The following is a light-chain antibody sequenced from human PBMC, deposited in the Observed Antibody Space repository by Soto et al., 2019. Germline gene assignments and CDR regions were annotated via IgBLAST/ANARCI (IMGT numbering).Light chain of an antibody. CDR1: SSDVGGYNY. J-gene: IGLJ2*01. CDR3: SSYTSSSPLV. Sequence: QSVLTQPASVSGSPGQSITISCTGTSSDVGGYNYVSWYQQHPGKAPKLMMYDVSNRPSGVSNRFSGSKSGNTASLTISGLPAEDEADYYCSSYTSSSPLVFCGGTKLTVL. CDR2: DVS. V-gene: IGLV2-14*01.